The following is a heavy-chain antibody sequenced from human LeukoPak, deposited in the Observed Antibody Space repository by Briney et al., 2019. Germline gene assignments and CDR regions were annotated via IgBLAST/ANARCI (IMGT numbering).Heavy chain of an antibody. V-gene: IGHV3-53*01. CDR1: GFTVSSNY. CDR3: AKSVDTLYYYYYYMDV. D-gene: IGHD5-18*01. CDR2: IYSGGST. Sequence: GGSLRLSCAASGFTVSSNYMSWVRQAPGKGLEWVSVIYSGGSTYYADSVKGRFTISRDNSKNTLYLQMNSLRAEDTAVYYCAKSVDTLYYYYYYMDVWGKGTTVTVSS. J-gene: IGHJ6*03.